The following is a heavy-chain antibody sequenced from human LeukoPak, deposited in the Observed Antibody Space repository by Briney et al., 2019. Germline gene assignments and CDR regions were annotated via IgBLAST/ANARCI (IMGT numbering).Heavy chain of an antibody. CDR1: GGTFSSYA. J-gene: IGHJ4*02. V-gene: IGHV1-69*04. Sequence: SVKVSCKASGGTFSSYAISWVRQAPGQGLEWMGRIIPILGIANYAQKFQGRVTITADKSTSTAYMELSSLRSEDTAVYYCARDPTGYSSSWYGYYFDYWGQGTLVTVSS. CDR2: IIPILGIA. CDR3: ARDPTGYSSSWYGYYFDY. D-gene: IGHD6-13*01.